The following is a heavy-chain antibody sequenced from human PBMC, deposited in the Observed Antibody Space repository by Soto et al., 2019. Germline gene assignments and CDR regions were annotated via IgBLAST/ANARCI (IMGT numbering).Heavy chain of an antibody. Sequence: QVQLQQWGAGLLKPSETLSLTCAVYGGSFSGYYWSWIRQPPGKGLEWIGEINHSGSTNYNPSLKLQGTISVDTSKNQFSLKLSSVTAADTAVYYCARERVPRYFDYWGQGTLVTVSS. CDR2: INHSGST. D-gene: IGHD3-10*01. CDR1: GGSFSGYY. J-gene: IGHJ4*02. CDR3: ARERVPRYFDY. V-gene: IGHV4-34*01.